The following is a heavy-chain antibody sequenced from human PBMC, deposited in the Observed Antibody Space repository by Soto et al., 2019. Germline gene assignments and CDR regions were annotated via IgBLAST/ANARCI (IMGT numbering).Heavy chain of an antibody. CDR1: GFIFSDYY. CDR2: ISNSGRNI. J-gene: IGHJ6*02. V-gene: IGHV3-11*01. Sequence: QVQLVESGGGSVKPGGSLRLSCAASGFIFSDYYMSWIRQAPGKGLEWVSYISNSGRNIYYADSVKGRFTISRDNAKKSLYLQMNSLTAEDTAVYYCARDTLPTDFGLGWDVWGQGTTVTVSS. CDR3: ARDTLPTDFGLGWDV. D-gene: IGHD4-17*01.